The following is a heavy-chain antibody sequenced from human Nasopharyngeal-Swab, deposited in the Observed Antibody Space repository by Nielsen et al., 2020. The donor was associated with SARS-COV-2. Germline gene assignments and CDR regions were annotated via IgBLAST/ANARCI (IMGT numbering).Heavy chain of an antibody. CDR1: GGSISSGDYY. CDR2: IYYSGST. Sequence: SETLSLTCTVSGGSISSGDYYWSWIRQPPGKGLEWIGYIYYSGSTNYNPSLKSRVTISVDTSKNQFSLKLSSVTAADTAVYYCARDLITAAGRDWLDPWGQGTLVTVSS. CDR3: ARDLITAAGRDWLDP. D-gene: IGHD6-13*01. V-gene: IGHV4-61*08. J-gene: IGHJ5*02.